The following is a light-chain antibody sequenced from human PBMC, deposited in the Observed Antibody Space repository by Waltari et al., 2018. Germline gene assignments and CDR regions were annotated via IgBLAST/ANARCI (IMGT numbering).Light chain of an antibody. CDR1: QGVLYGPNNKNY. V-gene: IGKV4-1*01. Sequence: DIVMTQSPDSLAVSLGERATINCKSSQGVLYGPNNKNYLAWYQQKPGQPPKLLIYWASTRQSGVPDRFSGSGSGTDFTLTISSLHAEDVAVYYCQQYYSTAPDTFGQGTKLEIK. CDR3: QQYYSTAPDT. J-gene: IGKJ2*01. CDR2: WAS.